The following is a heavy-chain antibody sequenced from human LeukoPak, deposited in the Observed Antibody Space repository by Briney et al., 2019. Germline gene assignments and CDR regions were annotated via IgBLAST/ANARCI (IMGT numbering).Heavy chain of an antibody. CDR2: VRSKATGGTT. J-gene: IGHJ4*02. Sequence: GGSLRLSCTTSGLTFGDYAMSWVRQAPGKGLEWVGFVRSKATGGTTEYAASVKGRFIISRDDSKSIAYLQMDSLKTEDTAVYYCTTGSYHDSTRDRFDYWGQGTLVNVSS. CDR1: GLTFGDYA. D-gene: IGHD3-16*02. CDR3: TTGSYHDSTRDRFDY. V-gene: IGHV3-49*04.